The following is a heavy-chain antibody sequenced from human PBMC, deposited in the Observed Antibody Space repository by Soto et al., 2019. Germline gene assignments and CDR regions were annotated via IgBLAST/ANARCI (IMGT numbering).Heavy chain of an antibody. CDR2: IKSKTDGGTT. Sequence: GGSLRLSCAASGFTFSNAWMSWVRQAPGKGLEWVGRIKSKTDGGTTDYAAPVKGRFTISRDDSKNTLYLKMNSLKTEDTAVYYCTTARVGFLEWLIPRKYYYYMDVWGKGTTVTVSS. CDR3: TTARVGFLEWLIPRKYYYYMDV. V-gene: IGHV3-15*01. D-gene: IGHD3-3*01. J-gene: IGHJ6*03. CDR1: GFTFSNAW.